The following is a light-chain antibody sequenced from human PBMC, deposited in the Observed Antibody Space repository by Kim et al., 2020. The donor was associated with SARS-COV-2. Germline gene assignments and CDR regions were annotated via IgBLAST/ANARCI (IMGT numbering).Light chain of an antibody. J-gene: IGKJ4*01. CDR2: DAT. V-gene: IGKV3-11*01. Sequence: SPGESATLPCRASQSISTYLAWYQQQPGQPPRLLIHDATNRATGIPARFSGSGSGTDFTLTISSLEPEDFAVYYCQQRDSWPLTFGGGTKVDIK. CDR3: QQRDSWPLT. CDR1: QSISTY.